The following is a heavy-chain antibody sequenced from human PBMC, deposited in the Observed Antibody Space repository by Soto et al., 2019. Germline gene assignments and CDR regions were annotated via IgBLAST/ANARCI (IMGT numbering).Heavy chain of an antibody. Sequence: GGSLSLSCVASGFTFSRHGLSWVRQAPGKGLEWVSTINPSGDSTFYADSVKGRFTISRDNSKNTVYLQMNSLSVGDTAVYLCAKVDVSTAGSFDYWGQGALVTVSS. CDR2: INPSGDST. D-gene: IGHD6-13*01. V-gene: IGHV3-23*01. CDR3: AKVDVSTAGSFDY. J-gene: IGHJ4*02. CDR1: GFTFSRHG.